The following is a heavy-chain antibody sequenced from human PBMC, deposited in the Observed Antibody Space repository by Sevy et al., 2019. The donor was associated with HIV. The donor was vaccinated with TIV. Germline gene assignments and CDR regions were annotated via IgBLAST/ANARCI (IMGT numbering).Heavy chain of an antibody. CDR1: GFTFSSYD. D-gene: IGHD6-19*01. CDR3: ARAPSIAVAGYYGMDV. Sequence: GGSLRLSCAASGFTFSSYDMHWVRQGTGKGLEWVSAICTAGDTYYPGSVKGRFTISRENAKNYLYLQMNSLRAGDTAVYFCARAPSIAVAGYYGMDVWGQGTTVTVSS. V-gene: IGHV3-13*01. J-gene: IGHJ6*02. CDR2: ICTAGDT.